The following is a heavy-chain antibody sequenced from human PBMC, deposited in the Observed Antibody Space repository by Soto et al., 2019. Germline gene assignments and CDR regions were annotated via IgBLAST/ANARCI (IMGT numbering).Heavy chain of an antibody. J-gene: IGHJ4*02. V-gene: IGHV1-46*01. D-gene: IGHD1-1*01. CDR2: INPSGGST. Sequence: ASVKVSCKASGYTFTSYYMHWVRQAPGQGLEWMGIINPSGGSTSYAQKFQGRVTMTRDTSKNTVYLQMNSLRAEDTAVYYCVRGDNWNDEASDYWGQGTLVTVSS. CDR3: VRGDNWNDEASDY. CDR1: GYTFTSYY.